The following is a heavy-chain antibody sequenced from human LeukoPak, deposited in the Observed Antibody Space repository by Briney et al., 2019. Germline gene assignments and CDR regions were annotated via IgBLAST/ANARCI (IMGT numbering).Heavy chain of an antibody. CDR2: IRTKTYGGTT. CDR3: TKSLYDDYVWGGY. Sequence: PGGSLRLSCTDSGFTFGEYAMSWFRQAPGKGLGWVSLIRTKTYGGTTEYAASVNGRFTSSRDDSKSIAYLQMNSLKTEDTAVYYCTKSLYDDYVWGGYWGQGTLVTVSS. D-gene: IGHD3-16*01. V-gene: IGHV3-49*03. J-gene: IGHJ4*02. CDR1: GFTFGEYA.